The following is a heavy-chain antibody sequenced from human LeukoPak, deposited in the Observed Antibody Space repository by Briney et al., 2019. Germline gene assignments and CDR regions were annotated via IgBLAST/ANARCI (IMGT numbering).Heavy chain of an antibody. V-gene: IGHV3-30*04. D-gene: IGHD5-24*01. J-gene: IGHJ6*02. Sequence: PGGSLRLSCAASGFTFSTYAMHWVRQAPGKGLEWVAVISYDGSNKYYADSVKGRFTISRDNSKNTLYLQMNSLRAEDTAVYYCAKAPTNYYGMDVWGQGTTVTVSS. CDR1: GFTFSTYA. CDR2: ISYDGSNK. CDR3: AKAPTNYYGMDV.